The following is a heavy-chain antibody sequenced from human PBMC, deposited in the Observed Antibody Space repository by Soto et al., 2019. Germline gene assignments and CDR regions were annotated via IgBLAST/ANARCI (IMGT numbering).Heavy chain of an antibody. D-gene: IGHD3-3*01. V-gene: IGHV4-59*01. CDR1: GGSISSYY. CDR3: ARTATTIFGVVNHFDY. Sequence: SETLSLTCTVSGGSISSYYWSWIRQPPGKGLEWIGYIYYSGSTNYNPSLKSRVTISVDTSKNQFSLKLSSVTAADTAVYYCARTATTIFGVVNHFDYWGQGTLVTVSS. CDR2: IYYSGST. J-gene: IGHJ4*02.